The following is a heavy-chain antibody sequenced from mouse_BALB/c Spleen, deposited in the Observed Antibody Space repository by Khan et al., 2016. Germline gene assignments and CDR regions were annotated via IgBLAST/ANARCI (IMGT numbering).Heavy chain of an antibody. J-gene: IGHJ2*01. CDR2: IHYSGST. CDR1: GYSISSGYS. Sequence: EVQLQESGPDLVKPSQSLSLTCTVTGYSISSGYSWHWIRQSPGNKLEWMAYIHYSGSTNYNPSLKSRITITRDTSKNQFFLQLNSVTTEDTATYYWTRGQYYGSGYWGQGTTRTVSS. V-gene: IGHV3-1*02. D-gene: IGHD1-1*01. CDR3: TRGQYYGSGY.